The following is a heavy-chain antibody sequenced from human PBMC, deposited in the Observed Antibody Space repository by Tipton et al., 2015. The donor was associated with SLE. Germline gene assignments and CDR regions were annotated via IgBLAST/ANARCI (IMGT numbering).Heavy chain of an antibody. CDR1: GGSINSFY. Sequence: TLSLTCTVSGGSINSFYWSWIRQPPGKELEWIGHVYYTGSTDYNPPLRGRVTISVDTSKNQFSLKLNSVTAADTAVYFCARHYTIFECWVQGILVTVS. J-gene: IGHJ4*02. V-gene: IGHV4-59*08. CDR2: VYYTGST. D-gene: IGHD3-3*01. CDR3: ARHYTIFEC.